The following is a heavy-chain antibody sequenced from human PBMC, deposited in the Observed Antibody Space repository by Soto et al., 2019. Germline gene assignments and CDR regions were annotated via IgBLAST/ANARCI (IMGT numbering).Heavy chain of an antibody. J-gene: IGHJ4*02. CDR3: ARDHDDSSGYYSSHSPDY. Sequence: ASVKVSCKASGYTFTSYYMHWVRQAPGQGLEWMGIINPSGGSTSYAQKFQGRVTMTRDTSTSTVYMELSSLRSEDTDVYYCARDHDDSSGYYSSHSPDYWGQGTLVTVSS. D-gene: IGHD3-22*01. V-gene: IGHV1-46*01. CDR2: INPSGGST. CDR1: GYTFTSYY.